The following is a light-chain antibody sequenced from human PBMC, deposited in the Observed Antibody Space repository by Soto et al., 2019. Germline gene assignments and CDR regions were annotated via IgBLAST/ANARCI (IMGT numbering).Light chain of an antibody. Sequence: QLVLTQPPSASGTPGQRVTISCSGSSSNIGSNTGNWYQQLPGTAPKLLIYSNNQRPSGVPDRFSGSKSGTSASLAISGLQSEDEADYYCAAWDDSLKGWVFGGGTKLTVL. CDR3: AAWDDSLKGWV. J-gene: IGLJ3*02. CDR2: SNN. V-gene: IGLV1-44*01. CDR1: SSNIGSNT.